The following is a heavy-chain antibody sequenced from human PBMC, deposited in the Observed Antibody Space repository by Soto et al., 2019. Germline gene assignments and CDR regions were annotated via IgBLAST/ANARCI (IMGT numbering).Heavy chain of an antibody. Sequence: SETLSLTCSVSGGSISSSSYFWGWIRQPPGKGLEWIGSIYYSGSTYYNPSLKSRVTVSVDTSKNQFSLKLSSVTAADTAGYYCARHPSDFWCDPWGQGTLVTVS. CDR1: GGSISSSSYF. CDR3: ARHPSDFWCDP. D-gene: IGHD2-21*02. J-gene: IGHJ5*02. V-gene: IGHV4-39*01. CDR2: IYYSGST.